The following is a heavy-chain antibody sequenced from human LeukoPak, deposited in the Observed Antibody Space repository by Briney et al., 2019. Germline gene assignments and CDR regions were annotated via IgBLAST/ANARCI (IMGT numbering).Heavy chain of an antibody. CDR3: ARDDYDSRGYYIY. V-gene: IGHV3-53*01. Sequence: GSLRFSCATSGFIFSTYSMNWVRQAPGKGLEWVSVIYSGGSTYYADSVKGRFTISRDNSKNTLSLQMNSLRAEDTAIYYCARDDYDSRGYYIYWGQGTLVTVSS. CDR2: IYSGGST. D-gene: IGHD3-22*01. J-gene: IGHJ4*02. CDR1: GFIFSTYS.